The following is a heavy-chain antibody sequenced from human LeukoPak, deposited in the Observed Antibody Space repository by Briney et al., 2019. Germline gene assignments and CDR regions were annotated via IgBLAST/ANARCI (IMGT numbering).Heavy chain of an antibody. J-gene: IGHJ4*02. CDR1: GFTFSSYE. V-gene: IGHV3-21*01. Sequence: GGSLRLSCAASGFTFSSYEMNWVRQAPGKGLEWVSSISSSSSYIYYADSVKGRFTISRDNAKNSLYLQMNSLRAEDTAVYYCASDYCSGGSCSHWGQGTLVTVSS. CDR2: ISSSSSYI. CDR3: ASDYCSGGSCSH. D-gene: IGHD2-15*01.